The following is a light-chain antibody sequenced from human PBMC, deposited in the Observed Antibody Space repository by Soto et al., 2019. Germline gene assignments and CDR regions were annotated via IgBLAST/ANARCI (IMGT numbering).Light chain of an antibody. Sequence: QSALTQPASVSGSPGQSITISCTGTSSDVGSYNLVSWYQQLPGKAPKLIIYGVNERPSGISDRFSGSKSGNTASLTISGLQGEDEADYYCCSYVGSSILMFGGGTKLTVL. CDR2: GVN. CDR3: CSYVGSSILM. CDR1: SSDVGSYNL. V-gene: IGLV2-23*02. J-gene: IGLJ3*02.